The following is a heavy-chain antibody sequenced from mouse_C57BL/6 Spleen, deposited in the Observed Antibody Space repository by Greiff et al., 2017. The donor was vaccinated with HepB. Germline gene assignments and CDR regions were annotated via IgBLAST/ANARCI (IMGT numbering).Heavy chain of an antibody. CDR2: IYPRDGST. J-gene: IGHJ2*01. Sequence: VQLQQSDAELVKPGASVKISCKVSGYTFTDHTIHWMKQRPEQGLEWIGYIYPRDGSTKYNEKFKGKATLTADKSSSTAYMQLNSLTSEDSAVFVGARDYGNSYFDYWGQGTTLTVSA. V-gene: IGHV1-78*01. CDR3: ARDYGNSYFDY. D-gene: IGHD2-1*01. CDR1: GYTFTDHT.